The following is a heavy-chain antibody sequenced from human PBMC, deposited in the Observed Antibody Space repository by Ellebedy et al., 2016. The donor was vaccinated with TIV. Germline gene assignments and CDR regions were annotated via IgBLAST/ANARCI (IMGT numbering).Heavy chain of an antibody. V-gene: IGHV3-48*04. Sequence: PGGSLRLSCAASGFIFSTYSMNWVRQAPGKGLEWVSFITSSSDTIYYADAVKGRFTISRDNAKNSLYLQMNSLRAEDTAVYYCASLRNDYGDYVNLWGQGTLVTVSS. D-gene: IGHD4-17*01. J-gene: IGHJ4*02. CDR3: ASLRNDYGDYVNL. CDR2: ITSSSDTI. CDR1: GFIFSTYS.